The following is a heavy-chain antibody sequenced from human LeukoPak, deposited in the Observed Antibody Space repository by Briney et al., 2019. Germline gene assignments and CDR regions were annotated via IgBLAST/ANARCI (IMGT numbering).Heavy chain of an antibody. CDR2: IKQDGSEK. Sequence: GGSLRLSCAASGFTFSSYWMSWVRQAPGKGLEWVANIKQDGSEKYYVDSVKGRFTISRDNAKNSLYLQMNSLRAEDTAVYYCARFHLQPFRAAIRYSFDYWGQETLVTVSS. D-gene: IGHD2-2*02. J-gene: IGHJ4*02. V-gene: IGHV3-7*01. CDR1: GFTFSSYW. CDR3: ARFHLQPFRAAIRYSFDY.